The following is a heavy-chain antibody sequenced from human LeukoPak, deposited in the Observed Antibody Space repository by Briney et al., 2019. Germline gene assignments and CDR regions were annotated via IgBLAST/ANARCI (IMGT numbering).Heavy chain of an antibody. CDR2: IRNKANSYTT. V-gene: IGHV3-72*01. Sequence: GGSLRLSCAASGFTFSDHYMDWVRQAPGKGLEWPAQIRNKANSYTTFYAASVKGRFTISRDDSKSSLYLQMSSLKSEDTAVYYCTDVGSPIWGQGTLVTVSS. D-gene: IGHD1-26*01. CDR3: TDVGSPI. CDR1: GFTFSDHY. J-gene: IGHJ4*02.